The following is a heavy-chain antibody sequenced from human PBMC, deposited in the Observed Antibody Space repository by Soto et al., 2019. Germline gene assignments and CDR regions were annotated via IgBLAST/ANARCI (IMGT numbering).Heavy chain of an antibody. Sequence: QITLKESGPTLVKPTQTLTLTCTFSGFSLSTSGVGVGWIRQPPGKALEWLALIYWNDDKRYSPSLKSRLTITKDTSKNQVVLTMANMDPVDTATYYCAHLPWYYDYVWGSYRREYPFDYWGQGTLVTVSS. D-gene: IGHD3-16*02. V-gene: IGHV2-5*01. CDR1: GFSLSTSGVG. CDR2: IYWNDDK. J-gene: IGHJ4*02. CDR3: AHLPWYYDYVWGSYRREYPFDY.